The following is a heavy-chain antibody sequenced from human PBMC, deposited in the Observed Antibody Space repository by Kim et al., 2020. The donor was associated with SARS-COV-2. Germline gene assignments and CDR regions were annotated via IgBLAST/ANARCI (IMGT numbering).Heavy chain of an antibody. CDR1: GGTFSSYA. CDR3: ARCPPHDYGDRLYYYYGMDV. V-gene: IGHV1-69*13. D-gene: IGHD4-17*01. Sequence: SVKVSCKASGGTFSSYAISWVRQAPGQGLEWMGGIIPIFGTANYAQKFQGRVTITADESTSTAYMELSSLRSEDTAVYYCARCPPHDYGDRLYYYYGMDVWGQGTTVTVSS. CDR2: IIPIFGTA. J-gene: IGHJ6*02.